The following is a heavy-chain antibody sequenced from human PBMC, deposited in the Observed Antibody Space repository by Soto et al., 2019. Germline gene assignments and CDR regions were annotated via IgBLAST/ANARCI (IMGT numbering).Heavy chain of an antibody. D-gene: IGHD3-10*01. CDR1: GGSFSGYY. J-gene: IGHJ5*02. CDR3: ARGGYYYGSGSYYTTSSIWFDP. V-gene: IGHV4-34*01. Sequence: SETLSLTCAVYGGSFSGYYWSWIRQPPGKGLEWMGEINHSGSTNYNPSLKSRVTISVDTSKNQFSLKLSPVTAADTAVYYCARGGYYYGSGSYYTTSSIWFDPWGQGTLVTVSS. CDR2: INHSGST.